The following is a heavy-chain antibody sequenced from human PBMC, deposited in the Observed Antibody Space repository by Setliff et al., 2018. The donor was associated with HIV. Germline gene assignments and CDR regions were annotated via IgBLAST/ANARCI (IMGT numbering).Heavy chain of an antibody. Sequence: SETLSLTCTVSGGSIFSHYWSWIRQPPGKGLEWIGYIYYSGSTNYNPSLKSRVSISVDTSKNQFSLKLSSVTAADTAVYYWAALYYDSSGYYPGAFDIWGQGTMVTVSS. CDR1: GGSIFSHY. D-gene: IGHD3-22*01. V-gene: IGHV4-59*11. J-gene: IGHJ3*02. CDR2: IYYSGST. CDR3: AALYYDSSGYYPGAFDI.